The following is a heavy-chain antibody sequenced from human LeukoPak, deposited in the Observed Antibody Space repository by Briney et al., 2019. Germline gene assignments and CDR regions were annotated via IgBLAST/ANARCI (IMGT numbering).Heavy chain of an antibody. D-gene: IGHD3-3*01. J-gene: IGHJ4*02. CDR1: GFTFSSYG. V-gene: IGHV3-33*01. CDR3: ARGTYYDFWSPDY. Sequence: PGGSLRLSCAASGFTFSSYGMQWVRQAPGKGLEWVAVIWYDGSNKYYADSVKGRFTISRDNSKNTLYLQMNSLRAEDTAVYYCARGTYYDFWSPDYWGQGTLVTVSS. CDR2: IWYDGSNK.